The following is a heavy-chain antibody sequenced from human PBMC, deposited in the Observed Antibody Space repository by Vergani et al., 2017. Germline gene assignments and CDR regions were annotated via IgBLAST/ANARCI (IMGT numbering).Heavy chain of an antibody. Sequence: QVQLVESGGGVVQPGRSLRLSCAASGFTFSSYGMHWVRQAPGKGLEWVAVISYDGSNKYYADSVKGRFTISRDNSKNTLYLQMNSLRAEDTDVYYCAKAAVGSGSYYNLRGWFDPWGQGTLVTVSS. J-gene: IGHJ5*02. CDR3: AKAAVGSGSYYNLRGWFDP. V-gene: IGHV3-30*18. CDR2: ISYDGSNK. CDR1: GFTFSSYG. D-gene: IGHD3-10*01.